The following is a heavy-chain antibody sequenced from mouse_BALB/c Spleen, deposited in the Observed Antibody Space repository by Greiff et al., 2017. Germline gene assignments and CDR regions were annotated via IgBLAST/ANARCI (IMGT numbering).Heavy chain of an antibody. V-gene: IGHV5-6-5*01. CDR3: ARAYYRYDGEGTFDY. CDR1: GFTFSSYA. J-gene: IGHJ2*01. Sequence: EVKVVESGGGLVKPGGSLKLSCAASGFTFSSYAMSWVRQTPEKRLEWVASISSGGSTYYPDSVKGRFTISRGNARNTLNPQMSSLRSEDTAMYYCARAYYRYDGEGTFDYWGQGTTLTVSS. CDR2: ISSGGST. D-gene: IGHD2-14*01.